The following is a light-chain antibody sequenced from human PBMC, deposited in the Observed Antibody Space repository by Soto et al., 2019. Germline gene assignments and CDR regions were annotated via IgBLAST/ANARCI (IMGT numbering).Light chain of an antibody. J-gene: IGKJ4*01. CDR1: QTISRY. V-gene: IGKV1-6*02. CDR2: KAS. CDR3: LQDYTYPRT. Sequence: IQMTQSPSSLSASVGDRVTITCRASQTISRYLNWYQQKPGKAPKLLIYKASTLKSGVPSRFSGSGSGTDFTLTITSLQPEDFAIYYCLQDYTYPRTFGGGTKVDIK.